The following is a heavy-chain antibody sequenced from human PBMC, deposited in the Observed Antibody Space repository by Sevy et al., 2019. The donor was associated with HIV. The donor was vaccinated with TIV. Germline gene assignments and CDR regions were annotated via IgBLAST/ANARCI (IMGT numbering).Heavy chain of an antibody. D-gene: IGHD3-3*01. CDR2: IKSNGDGGTT. Sequence: GGSLRLSCAASGFTFNKAWMTWVRQAPGKGLEWVGHIKSNGDGGTTDYTAPVKGRFTISRDDSKNTLYLQMNSLKTEDTAVYYCTTKGGFWSGYQYFDYWGQGTLVTVSS. CDR3: TTKGGFWSGYQYFDY. V-gene: IGHV3-15*01. J-gene: IGHJ4*02. CDR1: GFTFNKAW.